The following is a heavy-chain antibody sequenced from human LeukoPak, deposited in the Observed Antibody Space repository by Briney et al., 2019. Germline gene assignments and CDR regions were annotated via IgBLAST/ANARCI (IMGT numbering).Heavy chain of an antibody. J-gene: IGHJ4*02. CDR2: IYYSGSA. CDR1: GGSIFTTSYY. V-gene: IGHV4-39*01. CDR3: ARRATAMVSPFDY. D-gene: IGHD5-18*01. Sequence: SETLSLTCTVAGGSIFTTSYYWDWIRQSPGKGLEWIGSIYYSGSAYHSPSLKSRLTVSVDTSKNQFSLRLTSVTAADTAVYYCARRATAMVSPFDYWGQGTLVTVSS.